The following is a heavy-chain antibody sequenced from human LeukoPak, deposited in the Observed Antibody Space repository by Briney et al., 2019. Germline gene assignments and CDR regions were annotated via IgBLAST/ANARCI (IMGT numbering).Heavy chain of an antibody. Sequence: GRSLRLSCAASGFTFSSYAMHWVRQAPGKGLEWVAVISYDGSNKYYADSVKGRFTISRDNSKNTLYLQMNSLRAEDTAVYYCARGPYYDSSGYPDYWGQGTLVTVSS. CDR1: GFTFSSYA. D-gene: IGHD3-22*01. J-gene: IGHJ4*02. CDR3: ARGPYYDSSGYPDY. CDR2: ISYDGSNK. V-gene: IGHV3-30-3*01.